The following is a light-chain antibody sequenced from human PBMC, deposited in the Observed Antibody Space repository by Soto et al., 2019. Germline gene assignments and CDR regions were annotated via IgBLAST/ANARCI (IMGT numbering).Light chain of an antibody. J-gene: IGLJ1*01. CDR1: SSDVGGSNF. V-gene: IGLV2-14*03. Sequence: QSALTQPASVSASPGQSITISCTGTSSDVGGSNFVSWYQQHPGKPPKLIIYDVATRPSGVSNRFSGSKSGSTASLIISRLQTEDEAGYYCVPITSSTTYVFGSGTKLTVL. CDR3: VPITSSTTYV. CDR2: DVA.